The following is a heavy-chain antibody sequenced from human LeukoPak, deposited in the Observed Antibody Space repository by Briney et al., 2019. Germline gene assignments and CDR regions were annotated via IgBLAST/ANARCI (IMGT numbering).Heavy chain of an antibody. J-gene: IGHJ4*02. CDR3: ARGGNWGYFDY. D-gene: IGHD7-27*01. CDR1: GFTLSSYA. CDR2: ISGSGVTT. Sequence: GGSLRLSCVASGFTLSSYAMSWVRQAPGKGLEWVSAISGSGVTTHYAGSVKGRFSISRDNSKNTLFLQMNSLRTEDTAIYHCARGGNWGYFDYWGQGTLVTVSS. V-gene: IGHV3-23*01.